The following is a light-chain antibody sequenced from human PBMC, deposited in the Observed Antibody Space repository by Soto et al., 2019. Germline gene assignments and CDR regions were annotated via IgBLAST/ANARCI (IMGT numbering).Light chain of an antibody. CDR2: EVR. CDR1: SNDLGGYNY. Sequence: QSALTQPPSASGSPGQSVTISCTGSSNDLGGYNYVSWYQHHPGKAPKLTIYEVRERPSGVPDRFSGSKSGNTASLTVSGLQAEDEADYYCSSYGGSDNLIFGGGTKLTVL. V-gene: IGLV2-8*01. CDR3: SSYGGSDNLI. J-gene: IGLJ2*01.